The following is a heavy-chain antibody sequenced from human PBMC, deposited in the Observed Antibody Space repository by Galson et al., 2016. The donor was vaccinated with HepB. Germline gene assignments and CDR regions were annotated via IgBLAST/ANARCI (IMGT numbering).Heavy chain of an antibody. Sequence: SETLSLTCAVYGGSFSSYYWSWIRQPPGKGLEWIGEMDHSGSTNYDPSLKSRVTISVDTSQNQFSLKLSSVTAADTAVYYFALALYCTSTSCYKRPYYSYDMDVWGQGTAVIVSS. CDR2: MDHSGST. D-gene: IGHD2-2*01. J-gene: IGHJ6*02. V-gene: IGHV4-34*01. CDR1: GGSFSSYY. CDR3: ALALYCTSTSCYKRPYYSYDMDV.